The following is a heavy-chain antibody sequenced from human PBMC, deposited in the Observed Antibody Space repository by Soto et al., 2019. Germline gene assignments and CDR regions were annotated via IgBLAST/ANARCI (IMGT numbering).Heavy chain of an antibody. V-gene: IGHV3-23*01. CDR1: GFTFSTYA. D-gene: IGHD3-10*01. CDR3: AKDFDEAQYSWFGELGWFDP. Sequence: EVQLLESWGGLVQPGGPLRLACAAAGFTFSTYAMSWVRQAPGKGLEWVSAISGSGGSTYYADSVKGRFTISRDNSKNTLYLQMNSLRAEDTAVYYCAKDFDEAQYSWFGELGWFDPCGQGTLVTVSS. CDR2: ISGSGGST. J-gene: IGHJ5*02.